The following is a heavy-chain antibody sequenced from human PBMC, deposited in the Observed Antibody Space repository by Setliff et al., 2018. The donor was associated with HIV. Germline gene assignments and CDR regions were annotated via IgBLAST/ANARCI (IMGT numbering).Heavy chain of an antibody. CDR3: AACGASAYYYYYMDV. J-gene: IGHJ6*03. Sequence: SVKVSCKASGGTFSNYAVSWVRQAPGQGLEWMGGIIPMLGTANYAQKFQGRVTITADKSTNTAYMEMTSLRFEDTAVYYCAACGASAYYYYYMDVWGAGTTVTVSS. CDR1: GGTFSNYA. D-gene: IGHD4-17*01. V-gene: IGHV1-69*10. CDR2: IIPMLGTA.